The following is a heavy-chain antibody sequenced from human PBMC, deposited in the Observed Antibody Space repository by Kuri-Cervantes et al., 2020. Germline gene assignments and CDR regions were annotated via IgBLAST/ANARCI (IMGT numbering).Heavy chain of an antibody. V-gene: IGHV3-11*04. CDR2: ISSSGSTI. D-gene: IGHD3-3*01. Sequence: GGSLRLSCAASGFTFSDYYMSWIRQAPGKGLEWVSYISSSGSTIYYADSVKGRFTISRDNAKNSLFLQMHSLRVEDTAVYYCAKDFLQRRNYEGGYSDYWGQGTLVTVSS. CDR3: AKDFLQRRNYEGGYSDY. CDR1: GFTFSDYY. J-gene: IGHJ4*02.